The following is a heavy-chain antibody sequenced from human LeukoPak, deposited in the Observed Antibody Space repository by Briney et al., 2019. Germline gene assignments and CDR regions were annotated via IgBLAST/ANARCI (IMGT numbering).Heavy chain of an antibody. D-gene: IGHD1-26*01. Sequence: PSETLSLTCAVSGGSFSGYYWSWIRQPPGKGLEWIGEINHSGSTNYNPSLKSRVTISVDTSKNQFSLKLSSVTAADTAVYYCAVCGADYFDYWGQGTLVTVSS. CDR2: INHSGST. CDR1: GGSFSGYY. V-gene: IGHV4-34*01. J-gene: IGHJ4*02. CDR3: AVCGADYFDY.